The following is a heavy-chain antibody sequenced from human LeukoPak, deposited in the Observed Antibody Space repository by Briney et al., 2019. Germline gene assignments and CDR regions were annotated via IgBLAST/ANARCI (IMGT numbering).Heavy chain of an antibody. CDR1: GYTLTELS. CDR2: FDPEDGET. D-gene: IGHD6-19*01. Sequence: ASVKVSCKVSGYTLTELSMHWVRQAPGKGLEWMGGFDPEDGETIYAQKFQGRVTMTEDTSTDTAYMELSSLRSEDTAVYYCATDHLAVAGIPAGRFDYWGQGTLVTVSS. V-gene: IGHV1-24*01. J-gene: IGHJ4*02. CDR3: ATDHLAVAGIPAGRFDY.